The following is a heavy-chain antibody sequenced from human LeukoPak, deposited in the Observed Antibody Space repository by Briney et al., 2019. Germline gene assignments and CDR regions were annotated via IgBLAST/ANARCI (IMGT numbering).Heavy chain of an antibody. J-gene: IGHJ4*02. CDR3: ARSLSAAGTWDYFDY. D-gene: IGHD1-7*01. CDR2: IYTSGTT. V-gene: IGHV4-4*07. CDR1: GGSISSYY. Sequence: SETLSLTCSVSGGSISSYYWTWIRQPAGKGLEWIGRIYTSGTTNYNPSLKSRVTMSLDTSKNQFSPELTSVTAADTAVYYCARSLSAAGTWDYFDYWGQGTLVTVST.